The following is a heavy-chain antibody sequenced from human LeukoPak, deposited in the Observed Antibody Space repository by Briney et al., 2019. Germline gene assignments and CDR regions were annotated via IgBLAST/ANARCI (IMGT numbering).Heavy chain of an antibody. CDR3: AREATTYEYFQH. CDR1: GGSISSGGHY. D-gene: IGHD1-26*01. Sequence: SETLSLTCTVSGGSISSGGHYWSWIRQHPGKGLEWIGYIYYSGSTYYNPSLKSRVTISVDTSKNQFSLKLSSVTAADTAVYYCAREATTYEYFQHWGQGTLVTVPS. V-gene: IGHV4-31*03. CDR2: IYYSGST. J-gene: IGHJ1*01.